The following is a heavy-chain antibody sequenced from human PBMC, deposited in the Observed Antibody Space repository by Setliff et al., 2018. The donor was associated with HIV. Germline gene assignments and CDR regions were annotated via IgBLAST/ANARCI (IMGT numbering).Heavy chain of an antibody. CDR2: TSETDST. D-gene: IGHD3-22*01. CDR3: ARGYYDSRGYYNPFDY. CDR1: GFTLTNYA. V-gene: IGHV3-23*01. J-gene: IGHJ4*02. Sequence: GGSLRLSCAASGFTLTNYAMTWVRQAPGQGLEWVSTTSETDSTYYADSVEGRFTISRANSKNSLYLKMNSLRAEDTAVYYCARGYYDSRGYYNPFDYRGQGTLVTVSS.